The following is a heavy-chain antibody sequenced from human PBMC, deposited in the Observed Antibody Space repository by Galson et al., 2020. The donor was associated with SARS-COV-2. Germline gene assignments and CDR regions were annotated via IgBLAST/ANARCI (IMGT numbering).Heavy chain of an antibody. CDR3: ARDLSWYGSGYGMDV. CDR2: IYYSGNT. Sequence: SETLSLTCTVSGGSISSYYWSWIRQPPGKGLEWIGYIYYSGNTNYNPSLKSRVTISVDTSKNQFSLKLSSVTAADTAVYYCARDLSWYGSGYGMDVWGQGTTVTVSS. D-gene: IGHD3-10*01. V-gene: IGHV4-59*13. J-gene: IGHJ6*02. CDR1: GGSISSYY.